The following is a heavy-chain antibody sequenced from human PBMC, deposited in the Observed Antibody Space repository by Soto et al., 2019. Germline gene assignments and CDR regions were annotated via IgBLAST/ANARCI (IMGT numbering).Heavy chain of an antibody. D-gene: IGHD3-10*01. CDR1: GGSISSYY. Sequence: QVQLQESGPGLVKPSETLSLTCTVSGGSISSYYWSWIRQPPGKGLEWIGYIYYSGSTNYNPSLKSRVTISVDTSKNQFSLKLSSVTAANTAVYYCARHSGRRWFDPWGQGTLVTVSS. J-gene: IGHJ5*02. V-gene: IGHV4-59*01. CDR3: ARHSGRRWFDP. CDR2: IYYSGST.